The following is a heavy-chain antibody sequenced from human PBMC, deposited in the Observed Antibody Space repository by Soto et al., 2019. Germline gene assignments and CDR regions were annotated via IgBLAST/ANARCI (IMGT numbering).Heavy chain of an antibody. CDR2: INHSGST. Sequence: QVQLQQWGAGLLKPSETLSLTCAVYGGSFSGYYWSWIRQPPGKGLEWIGEINHSGSTNYNPSLKSQVTISVDTSKNQFSLKLSSVTAADTAVYYCASRYYDYIWGSYRTGDYRGQGTLVTVSS. CDR1: GGSFSGYY. CDR3: ASRYYDYIWGSYRTGDY. J-gene: IGHJ4*02. V-gene: IGHV4-34*01. D-gene: IGHD3-16*01.